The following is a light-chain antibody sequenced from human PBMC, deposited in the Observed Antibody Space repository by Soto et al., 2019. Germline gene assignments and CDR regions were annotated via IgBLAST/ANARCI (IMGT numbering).Light chain of an antibody. V-gene: IGLV1-51*01. CDR3: GTWDSSLNAFVI. CDR1: SSNIGDNF. J-gene: IGLJ2*01. Sequence: QSVLTQPPSVSAAPGQKVTISCSGSSSNIGDNFVSWYQQLPGTAPKLLIYDNSKRPSGIPDRFSGSKSGTSATLGITGLQTGDEAHYYRGTWDSSLNAFVIFGGGTKLTVL. CDR2: DNS.